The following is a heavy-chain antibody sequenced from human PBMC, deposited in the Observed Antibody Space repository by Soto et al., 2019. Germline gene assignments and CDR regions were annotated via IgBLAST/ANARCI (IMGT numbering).Heavy chain of an antibody. D-gene: IGHD2-2*01. J-gene: IGHJ4*02. CDR3: ARGRRYCSSTNCYGLYYFDY. CDR2: IYYSGST. V-gene: IGHV4-59*01. CDR1: GGSISGYY. Sequence: SETLSLTCTVSGGSISGYYWSWIRQPPGKGLEWIGYIYYSGSTNYNPSLKSRVTMSVDTSKNQFSLKLNSVTAADTAVYYCARGRRYCSSTNCYGLYYFDYWGPGTLVTVSS.